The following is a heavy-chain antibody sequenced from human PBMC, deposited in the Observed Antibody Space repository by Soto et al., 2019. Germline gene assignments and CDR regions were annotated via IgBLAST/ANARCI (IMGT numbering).Heavy chain of an antibody. CDR1: GFTFSSYA. D-gene: IGHD6-13*01. V-gene: IGHV3-30-3*01. J-gene: IGHJ4*02. Sequence: GGSLRLSCAASGFTFSSYAMHWVRQAPGKGLEWVAVISYDGSNKYYADSVKGRFTISRDNSKNTLYLQMNSLRAEDTAVYYCTRNIRTRDSWSGYWGQGTLVTVSS. CDR3: TRNIRTRDSWSGY. CDR2: ISYDGSNK.